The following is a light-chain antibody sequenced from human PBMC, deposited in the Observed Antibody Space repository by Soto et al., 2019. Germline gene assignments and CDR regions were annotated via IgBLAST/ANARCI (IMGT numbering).Light chain of an antibody. CDR3: QQYASVPRT. CDR1: QSISSNF. J-gene: IGKJ1*01. CDR2: ATS. Sequence: DIVLTQSPGTLSLSPGERATLSCRASQSISSNFLAWYQQTLGQAPRLLIYATSRRATGIPDRFSGSGSETDFTLTISGLEPEDFAVYYCQQYASVPRTFGQGTKVEIK. V-gene: IGKV3-20*01.